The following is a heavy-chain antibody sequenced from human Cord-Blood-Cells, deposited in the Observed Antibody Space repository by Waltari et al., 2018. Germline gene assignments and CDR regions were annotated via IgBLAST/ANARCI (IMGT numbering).Heavy chain of an antibody. CDR2: IKNSGST. Sequence: QVQLQQCGAGLLKPSETLSLPYAVYGGSFSGYYGSWIRQPPGKGLEWIGEIKNSGSTSNNPSLKSRVTISVDASKNQFSLKRGSVTAADTAVYYGARGHSHDNWGQGTLVTVSS. V-gene: IGHV4-34*01. J-gene: IGHJ4*02. D-gene: IGHD3-9*01. CDR1: GGSFSGYY. CDR3: ARGHSHDN.